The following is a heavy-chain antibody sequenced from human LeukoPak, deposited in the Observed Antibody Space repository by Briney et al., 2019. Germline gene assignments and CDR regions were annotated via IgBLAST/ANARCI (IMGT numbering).Heavy chain of an antibody. Sequence: ASVKVSCKASGYTFTSYGISWVRQAPGQGLEWMGWISAYNGNTDYAQKLQGRVTMTTDTSTSTAYMELRSLRAEDTAVYYCAKDAPARGRFLEWLLDWGQGTLVTVSS. CDR1: GYTFTSYG. CDR3: AKDAPARGRFLEWLLD. CDR2: ISAYNGNT. V-gene: IGHV1-18*01. D-gene: IGHD3-3*01. J-gene: IGHJ4*02.